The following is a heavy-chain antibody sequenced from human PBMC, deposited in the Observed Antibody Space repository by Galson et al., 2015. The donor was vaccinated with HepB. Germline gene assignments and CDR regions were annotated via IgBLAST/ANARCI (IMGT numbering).Heavy chain of an antibody. Sequence: SLRLSCAVSGFAFSTYGMSWVRQAPGKGLEWVSVISGTGSGSDYADSVKGRFTIARDNSRTTVYLQMNSLRAEDTALYYCATVAGFRYLDYWGQGILVTVSS. CDR2: ISGTGSGS. CDR1: GFAFSTYG. CDR3: ATVAGFRYLDY. V-gene: IGHV3-23*01. D-gene: IGHD2/OR15-2a*01. J-gene: IGHJ4*02.